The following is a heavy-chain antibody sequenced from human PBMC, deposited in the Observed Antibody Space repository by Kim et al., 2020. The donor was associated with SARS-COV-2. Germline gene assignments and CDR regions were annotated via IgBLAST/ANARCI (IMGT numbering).Heavy chain of an antibody. Sequence: PSLKSRVTITVDTSKNQFSLKLSSVTAAETAVYYCARHGRELWFGELQFDYWGQGTLVTVSS. D-gene: IGHD3-10*01. V-gene: IGHV4-39*01. J-gene: IGHJ4*02. CDR3: ARHGRELWFGELQFDY.